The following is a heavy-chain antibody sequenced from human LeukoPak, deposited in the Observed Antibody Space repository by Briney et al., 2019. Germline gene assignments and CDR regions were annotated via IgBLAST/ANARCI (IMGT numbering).Heavy chain of an antibody. D-gene: IGHD2-21*02. CDR1: GFSFWGYG. V-gene: IGHV3-23*01. J-gene: IGHJ4*02. CDR2: TTDSGAST. CDR3: ARRDVVVTGHYFDY. Sequence: GGSLRLSCAASGFSFWGYGMSWVRQAPGKRLEWVSTTTDSGASTWYADSVKGRFTISRDNSKNTLQLQMNSLRAEDTAVYYCARRDVVVTGHYFDYWGQGILVTVSS.